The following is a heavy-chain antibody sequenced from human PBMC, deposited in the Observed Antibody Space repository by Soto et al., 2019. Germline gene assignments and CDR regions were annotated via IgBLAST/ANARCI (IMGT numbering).Heavy chain of an antibody. CDR3: AGGGVGQFHFYHGVDG. V-gene: IGHV4-59*01. CDR1: VGSMSSYY. CDR2: VYHSGST. J-gene: IGHJ6*04. D-gene: IGHD3-10*01. Sequence: PSETLSLTCTVSVGSMSSYYWIWIRQPPGKGLEWIGYVYHSGSTNYNPSLKSRVAMSVDTSENQISLQLTSVTAADTAVYYCAGGGVGQFHFYHGVDGWGKGTTVTVS.